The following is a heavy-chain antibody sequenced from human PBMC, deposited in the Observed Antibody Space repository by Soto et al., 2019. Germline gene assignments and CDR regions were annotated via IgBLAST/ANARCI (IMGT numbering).Heavy chain of an antibody. D-gene: IGHD5-12*01. J-gene: IGHJ4*02. Sequence: PSETLSLTCTVSGGSISSYYWSWIRQPPGKGLEWIGYIYYSGSTNYNPSLKSRVTISVDTSKNQFSLKLSSVTAADTAVYYCARHFSGYDSFDYWGQGTLVTVSS. CDR3: ARHFSGYDSFDY. CDR1: GGSISSYY. CDR2: IYYSGST. V-gene: IGHV4-59*08.